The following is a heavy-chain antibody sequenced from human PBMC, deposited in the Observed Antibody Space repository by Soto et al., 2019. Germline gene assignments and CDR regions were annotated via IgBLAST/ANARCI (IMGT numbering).Heavy chain of an antibody. Sequence: QVQLVQSGAEVKKPGSSVKVSCKASGGTFSSYAISWVRQAPGQGVEWMGGIIPIFGTANYAQKFQGRVTITADESTSTAYMELSSLRSEDTAVYYCARERTYYDFWSGYNDYWGQGTLVTVSS. J-gene: IGHJ4*02. CDR1: GGTFSSYA. CDR3: ARERTYYDFWSGYNDY. D-gene: IGHD3-3*01. CDR2: IIPIFGTA. V-gene: IGHV1-69*01.